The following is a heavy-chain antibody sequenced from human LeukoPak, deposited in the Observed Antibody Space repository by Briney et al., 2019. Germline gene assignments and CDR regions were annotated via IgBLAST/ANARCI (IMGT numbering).Heavy chain of an antibody. V-gene: IGHV3-74*01. CDR2: INSDGSST. D-gene: IGHD3-16*02. CDR1: GFTFSSYW. Sequence: GGSLRLSCAASGFTFSSYWMHWVRQAPGKGLVWVSRINSDGSSTSYADSVKGRFTISRDNAKNTLYLQMNSLRAEDTAVYYCARGWSGLRLGELSFLPRSWCYFDYWGQGTLVTVSS. CDR3: ARGWSGLRLGELSFLPRSWCYFDY. J-gene: IGHJ4*02.